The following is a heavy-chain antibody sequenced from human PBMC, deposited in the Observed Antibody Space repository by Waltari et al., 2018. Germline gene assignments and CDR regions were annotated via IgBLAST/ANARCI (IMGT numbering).Heavy chain of an antibody. D-gene: IGHD4-17*01. V-gene: IGHV1-69*12. Sequence: QVQLVQSGAEVKKPGSSVKVSCKASGGTFSSYAISWVRQAPGQGLEWMGGIIPIFGTANSEQKFQGRVTSTADESTSTAYMELSSLRSEDTAVYYCARDYPDYGDYNYYYGMDVWGQGTTVTVSS. J-gene: IGHJ6*02. CDR3: ARDYPDYGDYNYYYGMDV. CDR1: GGTFSSYA. CDR2: IIPIFGTA.